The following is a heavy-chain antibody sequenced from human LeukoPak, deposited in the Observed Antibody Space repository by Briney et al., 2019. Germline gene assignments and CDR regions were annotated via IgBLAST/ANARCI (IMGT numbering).Heavy chain of an antibody. CDR3: ARHIVAIPAGGGFDH. CDR1: GGSLSSYY. CDR2: IYYSGST. V-gene: IGHV4-59*08. D-gene: IGHD6-25*01. Sequence: SETLSLTCTVPGGSLSSYYGSWIRQLPGKRLEWRGYIYYSGSTNYTPSLKSRVTISADTSKNQFSLKLSSVTAADTAVYYCARHIVAIPAGGGFDHWGQGTLVTVSS. J-gene: IGHJ5*02.